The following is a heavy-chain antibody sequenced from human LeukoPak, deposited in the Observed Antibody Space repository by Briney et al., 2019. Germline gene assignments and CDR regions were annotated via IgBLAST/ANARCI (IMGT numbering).Heavy chain of an antibody. CDR2: IGGSSRSI. J-gene: IGHJ4*02. CDR1: GFTFSTYS. Sequence: GGSLRLSGSASGFTFSTYSMNWVRQAPGKGLEWVSSIGGSSRSIYYAASVKGRFTISRDNAKNSLYLQMNSLRAEDTAVYYCARDRKAAMVRGVDYWGQGTLVTVSS. D-gene: IGHD3-10*01. V-gene: IGHV3-21*01. CDR3: ARDRKAAMVRGVDY.